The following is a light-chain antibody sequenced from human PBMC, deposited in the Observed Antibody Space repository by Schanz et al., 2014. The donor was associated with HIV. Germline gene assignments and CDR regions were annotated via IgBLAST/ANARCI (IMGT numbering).Light chain of an antibody. CDR2: GAS. CDR1: QSVKSNF. Sequence: EIVLTQSPGTLSLSPGERGTLSCRASQSVKSNFIGWYQQKPGQAPRLLIFGASNRATGIPDRFSGGVSGTDFTLTISRVEPEDFAVYYCQQRSNWPPGLTFGGGTKVEIK. J-gene: IGKJ4*01. CDR3: QQRSNWPPGLT. V-gene: IGKV3D-20*02.